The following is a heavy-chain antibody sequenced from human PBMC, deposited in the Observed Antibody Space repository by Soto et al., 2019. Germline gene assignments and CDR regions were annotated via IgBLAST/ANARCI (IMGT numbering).Heavy chain of an antibody. J-gene: IGHJ4*02. CDR2: ISYDGSNQ. CDR3: AKDQASGQGSFDS. V-gene: IGHV3-30*18. Sequence: SLRLSCAASGFTFNIYCMHWVRQSPDKGLEWVALISYDGSNQYYADSVKGRFTISRDNSKNTLFLQMNSLRADDTAVYYCAKDQASGQGSFDSWGQGTLVTAPQ. CDR1: GFTFNIYC.